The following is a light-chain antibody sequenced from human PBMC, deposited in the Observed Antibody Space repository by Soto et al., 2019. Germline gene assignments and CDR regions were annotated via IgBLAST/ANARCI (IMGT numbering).Light chain of an antibody. Sequence: DIQMTQSPSSLSASVGDRVTITCRARQGISNYLAWYQQKPGKVPKLLIYAASTLQSRVPSRFSGSGSGTDFTLTISSLQPEDVATYYCQKYNSAPLTFGGGTKVEIK. J-gene: IGKJ4*01. CDR1: QGISNY. V-gene: IGKV1-27*01. CDR2: AAS. CDR3: QKYNSAPLT.